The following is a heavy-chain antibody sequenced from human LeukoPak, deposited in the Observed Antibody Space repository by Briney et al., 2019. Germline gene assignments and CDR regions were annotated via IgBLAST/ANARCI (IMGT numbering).Heavy chain of an antibody. J-gene: IGHJ4*02. V-gene: IGHV3-11*01. Sequence: GGSLRLSCAASGFTFSDYYVSWIRQAPGKGLEWVSYISSSGSTIYYADSVKGRFTISRDNAKNSLYLQMNSLRAEDTAVYYCARDHYYDSSGYFLGYWGQGTLVTVSS. CDR2: ISSSGSTI. D-gene: IGHD3-22*01. CDR1: GFTFSDYY. CDR3: ARDHYYDSSGYFLGY.